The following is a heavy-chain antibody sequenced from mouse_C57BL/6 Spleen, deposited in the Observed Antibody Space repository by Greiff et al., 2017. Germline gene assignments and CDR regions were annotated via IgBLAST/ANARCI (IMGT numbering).Heavy chain of an antibody. V-gene: IGHV1-18*01. CDR3: ARGIITTVVAPDYFDY. CDR1: GYTFTDYN. Sequence: EVQLQQSGPELVKPGASVKIPCKASGYTFTDYNMDWVKQSHGKSLEWIGDINPNNGGTIYNQKFKGKATLTVDKSSSTAYMELRSLTSEDTAVYYCARGIITTVVAPDYFDYWGQGTTLTVSS. CDR2: INPNNGGT. J-gene: IGHJ2*01. D-gene: IGHD1-1*01.